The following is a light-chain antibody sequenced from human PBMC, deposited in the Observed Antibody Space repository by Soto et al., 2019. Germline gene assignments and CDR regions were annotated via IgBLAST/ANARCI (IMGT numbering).Light chain of an antibody. CDR3: SSYAGTNNIYV. V-gene: IGLV2-8*01. Sequence: QSALTQPPSASGSPGQSVTISCTGTSSDVGGYNYVSWYQQHPGNAPKLMIYEVIKRPSGVPDRFSGSKSGNTASLTVSGLQAEDEADYYCSSYAGTNNIYVSGNGTKVT. CDR2: EVI. CDR1: SSDVGGYNY. J-gene: IGLJ1*01.